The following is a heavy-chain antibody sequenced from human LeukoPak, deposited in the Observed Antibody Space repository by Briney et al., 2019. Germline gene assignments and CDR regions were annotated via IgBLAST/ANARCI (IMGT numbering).Heavy chain of an antibody. V-gene: IGHV1-18*01. CDR2: ISAYNGNT. CDR3: ARDPSIVVVPAATEYFQH. Sequence: ASVKVSCKASGYTFTSYGISWVRQAPGQGLEWMGWISAYNGNTNYAQKLQGRVTMTTDTSTSTAYMELRSLRSDDTAVYYCARDPSIVVVPAATEYFQHWGQGTLVTVSS. D-gene: IGHD2-2*01. J-gene: IGHJ1*01. CDR1: GYTFTSYG.